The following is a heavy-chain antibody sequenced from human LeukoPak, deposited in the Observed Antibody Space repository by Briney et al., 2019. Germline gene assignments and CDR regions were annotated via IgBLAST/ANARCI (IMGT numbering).Heavy chain of an antibody. CDR3: VRNTSPLGFDY. CDR2: ISYDGSNK. J-gene: IGHJ4*02. V-gene: IGHV3-30*04. D-gene: IGHD2/OR15-2a*01. Sequence: GRSLRLSCAASGFTFSSYVMHWVREAPGKGLEGVAVISYDGSNKVYADSVKGRFTISRDNSKNTLYLQMNSLRAEDTAVYYGVRNTSPLGFDYWGQGTLGTVSS. CDR1: GFTFSSYV.